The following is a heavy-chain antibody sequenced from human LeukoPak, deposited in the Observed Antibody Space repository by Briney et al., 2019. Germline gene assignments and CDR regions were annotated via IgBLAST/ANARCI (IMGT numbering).Heavy chain of an antibody. Sequence: PGGSLRLSCAASGFTFSSYGMHWVRQAPGKGLEWVAFIRYDGSNKYYADSVKGRFTISRDNSKNTLYLQMNSLRAEDTAVCYCAKDGGSSSDYYYYYMDVWGKGTTVTVSS. D-gene: IGHD6-6*01. J-gene: IGHJ6*03. V-gene: IGHV3-30*02. CDR1: GFTFSSYG. CDR3: AKDGGSSSDYYYYYMDV. CDR2: IRYDGSNK.